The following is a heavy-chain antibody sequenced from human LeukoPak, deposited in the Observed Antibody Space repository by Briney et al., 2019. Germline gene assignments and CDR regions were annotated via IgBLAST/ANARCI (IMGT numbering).Heavy chain of an antibody. CDR3: ARGRWPYYYYYGMDV. J-gene: IGHJ6*02. D-gene: IGHD5-24*01. CDR2: IIPIFGTA. CDR1: GGTFSSYA. Sequence: KVSCKASGGTFSSYAISWVRQAPGQGLEWMGGIIPIFGTANYAQKFQGRVTITADESTSTAYMELSSLRSEDTAVYYCARGRWPYYYYYGMDVWGQGTTVTVSS. V-gene: IGHV1-69*01.